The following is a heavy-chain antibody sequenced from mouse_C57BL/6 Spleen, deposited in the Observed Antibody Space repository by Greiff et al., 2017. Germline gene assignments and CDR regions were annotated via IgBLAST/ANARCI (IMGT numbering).Heavy chain of an antibody. V-gene: IGHV1-76*01. CDR1: GYTFTDYY. D-gene: IGHD1-1*01. CDR3: ARGDYGSSYRYYFDY. Sequence: QVQLQQSGAELVRPGASVKLSCKASGYTFTDYYINWVKQRPGQGLEWIARIYPGSGNTYYNEKFKGKATLTAEKSSSTAYMQLSSLTSEDSAVYFCARGDYGSSYRYYFDYWGQGTTLTVSS. J-gene: IGHJ2*01. CDR2: IYPGSGNT.